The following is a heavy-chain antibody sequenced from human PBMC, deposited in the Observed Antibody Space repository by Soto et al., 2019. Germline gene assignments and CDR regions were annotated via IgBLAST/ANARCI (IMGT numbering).Heavy chain of an antibody. V-gene: IGHV1-69*01. Sequence: QVQLVQSGAEVKKPGSSVKVSCKASGGTFSSYAISWVRQAPGQGLEWMGGIIPIFGTAIYAQKFQGRVTITADESTSTAYMELSSLRSEDTAVYYCARASPGGYYTLSYYYYGMDVWGQGTTVTVSS. CDR3: ARASPGGYYTLSYYYYGMDV. J-gene: IGHJ6*02. CDR1: GGTFSSYA. D-gene: IGHD3-3*01. CDR2: IIPIFGTA.